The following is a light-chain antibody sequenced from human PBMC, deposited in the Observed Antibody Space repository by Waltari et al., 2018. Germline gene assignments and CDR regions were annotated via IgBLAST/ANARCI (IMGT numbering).Light chain of an antibody. CDR3: VMYVGSGIWV. CDR2: RTN. J-gene: IGLJ3*02. Sequence: QTVVTQEPSFSVSPGGTVTLTCGLTSGSVSSGHYPGWYQQTPGQAPRTLIYRTNTRSSGGPDRFSCAIVGNNAALTITGAQADDESDYYGVMYVGSGIWVFGGGTKLTVL. CDR1: SGSVSSGHY. V-gene: IGLV8-61*01.